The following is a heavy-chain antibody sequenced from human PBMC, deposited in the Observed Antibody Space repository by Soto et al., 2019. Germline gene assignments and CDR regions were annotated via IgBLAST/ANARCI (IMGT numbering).Heavy chain of an antibody. V-gene: IGHV3-30*18. J-gene: IGHJ6*02. CDR2: ISYDGSNK. Sequence: PGGSLILSCAASGLTFGTYVMHWSVDAKGKGLGWVAVISYDGSNKYYADSVKGRFTISRDNSKHTLFLQMNSLRPEDTAVYYCAKHLEGSCSSTSCYTYFGLDVRGQGTTVTVSS. D-gene: IGHD2-2*01. CDR3: AKHLEGSCSSTSCYTYFGLDV. CDR1: GLTFGTYV.